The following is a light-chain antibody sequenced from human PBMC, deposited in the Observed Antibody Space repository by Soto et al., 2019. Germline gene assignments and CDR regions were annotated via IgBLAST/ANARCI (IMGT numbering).Light chain of an antibody. CDR3: HQYGTSPRT. J-gene: IGKJ1*01. V-gene: IGKV3-20*01. CDR2: GAS. Sequence: EIVLTQSPGTLSLSPGERATLSCRASQSVSSNFLAWYQQKPGQAPRLLVFGASTRATGIPDRFSGSGSGTDFTLIISRLEPEDFAVYYCHQYGTSPRTFGQGTKVEI. CDR1: QSVSSNF.